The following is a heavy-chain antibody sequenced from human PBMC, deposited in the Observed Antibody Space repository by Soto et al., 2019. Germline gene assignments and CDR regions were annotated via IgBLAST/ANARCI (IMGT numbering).Heavy chain of an antibody. CDR1: GYIFISYV. CDR2: INVGNGNT. Sequence: QVQLVQSGAEVKKPGASVKVSCKASGYIFISYVMHWVRQAPGQRLEWMGWINVGNGNTKYSEKLQGRVTISRDKSASTAYMELSSLRSEDTAVYYCARESFRYYYYYGMDVWGQGTSVTVSS. J-gene: IGHJ6*02. V-gene: IGHV1-3*01. CDR3: ARESFRYYYYYGMDV. D-gene: IGHD3-3*02.